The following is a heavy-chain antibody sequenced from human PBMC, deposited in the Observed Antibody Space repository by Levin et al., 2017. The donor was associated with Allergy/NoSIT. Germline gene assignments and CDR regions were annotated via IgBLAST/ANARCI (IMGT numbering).Heavy chain of an antibody. J-gene: IGHJ4*02. CDR3: ASGDYYFDY. CDR1: GGSVSSGSYY. Sequence: SQTLSLTCTVSGGSVSSGSYYWSWIRQPPGKGLEWIGYIYYSGSTNYNPSLKSRVTISVDTSKNQFSLKLSSVTAADTAVYYCASGDYYFDYWGQGTLVTVSS. V-gene: IGHV4-61*01. D-gene: IGHD3-10*01. CDR2: IYYSGST.